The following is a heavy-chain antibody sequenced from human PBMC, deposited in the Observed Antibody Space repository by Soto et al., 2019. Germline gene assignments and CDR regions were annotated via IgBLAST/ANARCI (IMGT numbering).Heavy chain of an antibody. CDR3: ARKAVDNRVRYYGLAV. CDR2: ISYDGSNK. J-gene: IGHJ6*02. CDR1: GFTCSSYA. Sequence: SLRLSCAASGFTCSSYAMHWVRQAPGKGLEWVAVISYDGSNKYYADSVKGRFTISRDNSKNTLYLQMNSLRAEDTAVYYCARKAVDNRVRYYGLAVRAQRTTVPVSS. D-gene: IGHD3-10*01. V-gene: IGHV3-30-3*01.